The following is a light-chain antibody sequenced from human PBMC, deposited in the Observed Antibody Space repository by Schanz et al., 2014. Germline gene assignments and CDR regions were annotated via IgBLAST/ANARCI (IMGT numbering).Light chain of an antibody. CDR1: QSVSSDY. CDR2: GAY. CDR3: QQYGSSRGS. Sequence: EIVLTQSPGTLSLSPGERATLSCRASQSVSSDYLTWYQQKPGQAARLLIYGAYRKATGIPDRFSGSGSGTQFTLTITRLEPEDFAVYYCQQYGSSRGSFGQGTKLEIK. J-gene: IGKJ2*04. V-gene: IGKV3-20*01.